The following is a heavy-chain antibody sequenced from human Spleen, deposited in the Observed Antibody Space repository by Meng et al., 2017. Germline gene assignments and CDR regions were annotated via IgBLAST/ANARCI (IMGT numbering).Heavy chain of an antibody. J-gene: IGHJ4*02. V-gene: IGHV1-3*01. CDR2: INAGNGNT. Sequence: ASVKVSCKASGYTFTSYAMHWVRQAPGQRLEWMGWINAGNGNTKYSQKFQGRVTITRDTSASTAYMELSSLRSEDAAVYYCARAYRRYCSGGSCFPIDYWGQGTLVTVSS. D-gene: IGHD2-15*01. CDR3: ARAYRRYCSGGSCFPIDY. CDR1: GYTFTSYA.